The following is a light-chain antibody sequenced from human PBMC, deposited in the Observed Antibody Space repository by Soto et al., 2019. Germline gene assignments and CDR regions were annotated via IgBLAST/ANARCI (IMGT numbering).Light chain of an antibody. J-gene: IGKJ3*01. V-gene: IGKV1-33*01. CDR1: QDISNH. Sequence: DIQLTQSPSSLSASVGDRVTITCQASQDISNHLNWYQQKPGKAPNLLIYDASDLETGVPSRLNGGGSGTFVTVTIDSLQPEDIAKYYCQEHDSVARFRPGTKVEIK. CDR3: QEHDSVAR. CDR2: DAS.